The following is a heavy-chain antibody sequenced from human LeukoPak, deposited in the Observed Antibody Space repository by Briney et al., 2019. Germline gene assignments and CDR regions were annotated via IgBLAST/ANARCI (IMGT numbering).Heavy chain of an antibody. V-gene: IGHV3-30*02. Sequence: GGSLRLSCAASGFTFSSYSMNWVRQAPGKGLEWVAFIRYDGSNKYYADSVKGRFTISRDNSKNTLYLQMNSLRAEDTAVYYCAKDMYSSSSEDYFDYWGQGTLVTVSS. CDR2: IRYDGSNK. J-gene: IGHJ4*02. CDR3: AKDMYSSSSEDYFDY. CDR1: GFTFSSYS. D-gene: IGHD6-6*01.